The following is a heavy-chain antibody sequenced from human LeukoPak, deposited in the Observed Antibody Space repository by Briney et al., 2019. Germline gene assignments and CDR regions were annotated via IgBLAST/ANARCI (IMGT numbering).Heavy chain of an antibody. CDR2: ISYSDSNT. V-gene: IGHV3-23*01. J-gene: IGHJ3*02. CDR3: VRKNRDFNAAFDI. Sequence: GGSLRLSCAASGFTFSSYAMSWVRQAPGKGLEWVSISYSDSNTNYADSVKGRFTISRDTSQNTLSLQMNSLRAEDTAVYYCVRKNRDFNAAFDIWGQGTVVTVSS. CDR1: GFTFSSYA. D-gene: IGHD1-14*01.